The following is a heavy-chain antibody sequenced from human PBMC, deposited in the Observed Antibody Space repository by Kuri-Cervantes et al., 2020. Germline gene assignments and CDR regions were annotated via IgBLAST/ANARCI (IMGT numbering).Heavy chain of an antibody. CDR1: GGSISSSSYY. CDR2: IYYSGST. J-gene: IGHJ5*02. V-gene: IGHV4-39*07. Sequence: GSLRLSCTVSGGSISSSSYYWGWIRQPPGKGLEWIGSIYYSGSTYYNPSLKSRVTISVDTSKNQFSLKLSSVTAADRAVYYCAVGAGHNWFDPWGQGTLVTVSS. CDR3: AVGAGHNWFDP. D-gene: IGHD3-16*01.